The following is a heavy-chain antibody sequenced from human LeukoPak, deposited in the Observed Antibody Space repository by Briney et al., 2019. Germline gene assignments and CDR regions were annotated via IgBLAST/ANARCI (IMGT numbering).Heavy chain of an antibody. CDR1: GGTFSSYA. Sequence: SVKVSCKASGGTFSSYAISWVRQAPGQGLEWMGGIIPIFGTANYAQKFQGRVTITADESTSTAYMELSSLRSEDTAVYYCAREGEYCSGGSCPFGYYGMDVWGQGTTATVSS. CDR3: AREGEYCSGGSCPFGYYGMDV. V-gene: IGHV1-69*01. CDR2: IIPIFGTA. J-gene: IGHJ6*02. D-gene: IGHD2-15*01.